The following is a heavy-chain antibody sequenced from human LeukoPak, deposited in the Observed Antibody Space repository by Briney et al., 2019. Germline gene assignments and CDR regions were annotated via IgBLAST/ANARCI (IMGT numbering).Heavy chain of an antibody. J-gene: IGHJ6*02. Sequence: PGRSLRLSCAASGLTFNIYGMHWVRQAPGKGLEWVAIISYDGSDKYYADSVKGRFTISRDDSKTTLYLQMNSLGAEDTAMYYCAKEIGAAGSSIEYYYYGMDVWGQGTTVTVSS. V-gene: IGHV3-30*18. CDR1: GLTFNIYG. D-gene: IGHD6-13*01. CDR3: AKEIGAAGSSIEYYYYGMDV. CDR2: ISYDGSDK.